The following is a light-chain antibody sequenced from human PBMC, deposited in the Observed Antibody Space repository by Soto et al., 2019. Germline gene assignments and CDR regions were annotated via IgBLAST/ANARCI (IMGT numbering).Light chain of an antibody. CDR3: QQYHKWPPLT. Sequence: EIAMTQSPATLSVSPGEGVTLSCRASQSVSTNLAWYQQRPGQAPRLLIYDASTRATGIPARFSGGGSGTEFTLTISSPQSEDFAVYYCQQYHKWPPLTFGQGTRLEIK. CDR1: QSVSTN. V-gene: IGKV3-15*01. J-gene: IGKJ5*01. CDR2: DAS.